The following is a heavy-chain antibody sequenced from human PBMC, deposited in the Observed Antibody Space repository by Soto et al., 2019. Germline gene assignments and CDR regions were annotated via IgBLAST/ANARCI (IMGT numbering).Heavy chain of an antibody. CDR1: GFTFDDYG. D-gene: IGHD6-19*01. V-gene: IGHV3-20*04. CDR3: ATTLRRGVAAPWDY. CDR2: INWNGGST. J-gene: IGHJ4*02. Sequence: EVQLVESGGGVVRPGGSLRLSCAASGFTFDDYGMSWVRQAPGKGLEWVSGINWNGGSTGYADSVKGRFTISRDNAKNSLYLKMNSLRAEDTAFYYCATTLRRGVAAPWDYWGQGTLVTVSS.